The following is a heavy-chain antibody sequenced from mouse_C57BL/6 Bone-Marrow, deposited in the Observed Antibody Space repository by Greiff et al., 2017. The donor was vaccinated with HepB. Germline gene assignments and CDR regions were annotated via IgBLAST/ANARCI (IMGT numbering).Heavy chain of an antibody. V-gene: IGHV1-81*01. Sequence: QVHVKQSGAELARPGASVKLSCKASGYTFTSYGISWVKQRTGQGLEWIGEIYPRNGNTYYNEKLKGKATLTADKSSSTAYMELRSLTSEDSAVFFCARPPRQLRLWFAYWGQGTRVTVSA. J-gene: IGHJ3*01. CDR2: IYPRNGNT. D-gene: IGHD3-2*02. CDR1: GYTFTSYG. CDR3: ARPPRQLRLWFAY.